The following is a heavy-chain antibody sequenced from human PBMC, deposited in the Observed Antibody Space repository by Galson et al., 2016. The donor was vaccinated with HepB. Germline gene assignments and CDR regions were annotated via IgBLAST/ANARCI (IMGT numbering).Heavy chain of an antibody. CDR3: ARTRSVRPSYFDY. V-gene: IGHV3-30*03. CDR2: TSSGGSTT. J-gene: IGHJ4*02. CDR1: GFTSSTYG. D-gene: IGHD6-19*01. Sequence: SLRLSCAASGFTSSTYGMYWVRQAPGKGLEWVAFTSSGGSTTYYADSVKGRFTASGDNSKNTLYLRMNSLRVEDTAVYHRARTRSVRPSYFDYWGQGTLVTVSS.